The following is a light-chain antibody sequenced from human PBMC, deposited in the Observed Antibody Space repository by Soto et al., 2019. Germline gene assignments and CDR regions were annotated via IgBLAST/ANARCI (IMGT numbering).Light chain of an antibody. CDR1: SSDVGSYNL. J-gene: IGLJ2*01. Sequence: QSALTQPASVSGSPGQSITISCTGTSSDVGSYNLVSWYQQHPGKAPKLMIYEGSKRPSGVSNRFSGSKSGNTASLTISGLQAADEADYYCCSYAGSSTPVVFGGGTQLTVL. V-gene: IGLV2-23*01. CDR2: EGS. CDR3: CSYAGSSTPVV.